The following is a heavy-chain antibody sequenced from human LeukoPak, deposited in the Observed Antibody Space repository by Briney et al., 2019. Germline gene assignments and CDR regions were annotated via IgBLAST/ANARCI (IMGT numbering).Heavy chain of an antibody. CDR1: GYTFTSYG. Sequence: GASVKVSCKASGYTFTSYGISWVRQAPGQGLEWMGWISAYNGNTNYAQKLQGRVTMTTDTSTSTAYMELRSLGSDDTAVYYCARGNSWFGELYFDYWGQGTLVTVSS. CDR3: ARGNSWFGELYFDY. CDR2: ISAYNGNT. V-gene: IGHV1-18*04. D-gene: IGHD3-10*01. J-gene: IGHJ4*02.